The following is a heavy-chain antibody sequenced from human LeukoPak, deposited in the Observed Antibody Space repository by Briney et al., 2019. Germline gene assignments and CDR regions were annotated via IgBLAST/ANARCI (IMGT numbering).Heavy chain of an antibody. J-gene: IGHJ6*04. CDR2: IIPIVGTA. Sequence: ASVKVSCKASGCTFSSYAISWVRQAPGQGLDWRGGIIPIVGTANYAQKFQGRVTITADESTSTAYMELSSLRSEDTAVYYCARDKLLWFGESHRLTDYYGMDVWGKGTTVTVSS. D-gene: IGHD3-10*01. V-gene: IGHV1-69*01. CDR1: GCTFSSYA. CDR3: ARDKLLWFGESHRLTDYYGMDV.